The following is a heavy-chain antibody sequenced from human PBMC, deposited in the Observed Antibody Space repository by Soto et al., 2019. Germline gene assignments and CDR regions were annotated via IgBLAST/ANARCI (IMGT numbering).Heavy chain of an antibody. CDR2: IYSSGST. CDR3: ARHLWSQHDAFDI. Sequence: QVQLQESGPGLVKPSQTQSLTCTVSGGSISSGGYYWSWIRQHPGKGLEWIGYIYSSGSTYYNLSLKSRVTISVDTSKNQFSLKLSSVTAADTAVYYCARHLWSQHDAFDIWGQGTMVTVSS. CDR1: GGSISSGGYY. J-gene: IGHJ3*02. V-gene: IGHV4-31*03. D-gene: IGHD2-8*01.